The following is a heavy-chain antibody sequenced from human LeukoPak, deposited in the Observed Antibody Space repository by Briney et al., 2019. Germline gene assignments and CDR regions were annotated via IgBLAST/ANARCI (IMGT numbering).Heavy chain of an antibody. V-gene: IGHV5-51*01. CDR2: IYPGDSDT. J-gene: IGHJ5*02. Sequence: GESLKISCKGSGYSFTNNWIGWVRQMTGKGLEWMGAIYPGDSDTRYSPSFQGQVTISADKSITTAYLQWSSLKASDTAMYYCARLGTANWFDPWGQGTLVTVSS. CDR3: ARLGTANWFDP. D-gene: IGHD1-14*01. CDR1: GYSFTNNW.